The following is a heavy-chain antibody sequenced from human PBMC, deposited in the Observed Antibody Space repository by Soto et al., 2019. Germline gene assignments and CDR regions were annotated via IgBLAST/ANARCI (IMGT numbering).Heavy chain of an antibody. CDR2: MNPNSGNT. CDR1: GYTFNSYD. Sequence: GTSVKVSCKASGYTFNSYDINWVRQATGQGLEWMGWMNPNSGNTGYAQKFQGRVTMTRNTSISTAYMELSSLRSEDTAVYYCARGFEKDDFWSGPYYYYMDVWGKGTTVTVSS. V-gene: IGHV1-8*01. D-gene: IGHD3-3*01. CDR3: ARGFEKDDFWSGPYYYYMDV. J-gene: IGHJ6*03.